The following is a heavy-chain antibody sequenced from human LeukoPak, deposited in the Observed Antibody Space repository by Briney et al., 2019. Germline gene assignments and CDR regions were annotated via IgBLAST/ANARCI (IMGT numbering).Heavy chain of an antibody. CDR3: ARGTMTDAFDI. CDR1: GGSISSGSYY. D-gene: IGHD3-22*01. CDR2: IYTSGST. V-gene: IGHV4-61*02. J-gene: IGHJ3*02. Sequence: SETLSLTCTVSGGSISSGSYYWSWIRQPAGKGLEWIGRIYTSGSTNYNPSLKSRATISVDTSKNQFSLKPSSVTAADTAVYYCARGTMTDAFDIWGQGTMVTVSS.